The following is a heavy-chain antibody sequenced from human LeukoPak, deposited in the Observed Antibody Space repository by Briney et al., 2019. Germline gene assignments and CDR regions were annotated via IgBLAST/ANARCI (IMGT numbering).Heavy chain of an antibody. Sequence: GGSLRLSCAASGFTFSSYGMHWVRQAPGKGLEGVAVIWYDGSNKYYADSVKGRFTISRDNSKNTLYLQMNSLRAEDTAVYYCAKAYCGGDCYFDYWGQGTLVTVSS. CDR3: AKAYCGGDCYFDY. D-gene: IGHD2-21*02. J-gene: IGHJ4*02. CDR2: IWYDGSNK. CDR1: GFTFSSYG. V-gene: IGHV3-33*06.